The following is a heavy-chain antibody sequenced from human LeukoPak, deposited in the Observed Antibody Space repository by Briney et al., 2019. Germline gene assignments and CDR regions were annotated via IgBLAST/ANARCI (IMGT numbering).Heavy chain of an antibody. V-gene: IGHV3-30-3*01. J-gene: IGHJ4*02. CDR3: ARGPNSPSS. CDR1: GFTFSSYA. CDR2: ISYDGSNK. D-gene: IGHD6-6*01. Sequence: GGSLRLSCAASGFTFSSYAMHWVRQAPGKGLEWVAVISYDGSNKSYADSVKGRFTISRDNSKNTLYLQMNSLRAEDTAVYYFARGPNSPSSWGQGTLVTVSS.